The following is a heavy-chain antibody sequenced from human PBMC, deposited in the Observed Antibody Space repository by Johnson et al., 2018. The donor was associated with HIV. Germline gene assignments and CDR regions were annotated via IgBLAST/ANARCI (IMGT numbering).Heavy chain of an antibody. CDR2: MSYDGSNK. D-gene: IGHD6-6*01. V-gene: IGHV3-30*14. CDR3: ASGVTARAPLLI. CDR1: GVTFSTYA. Sequence: VKLVESGGGGVQPGRSLRLSCVVSGVTFSTYAMHWVRQAPGKGLEWVAVMSYDGSNKYYADSVKGRFTIYRDNSRNTVSLQMIILRPKDTAMYYCASGVTARAPLLIWGQGTMVTVSS. J-gene: IGHJ3*02.